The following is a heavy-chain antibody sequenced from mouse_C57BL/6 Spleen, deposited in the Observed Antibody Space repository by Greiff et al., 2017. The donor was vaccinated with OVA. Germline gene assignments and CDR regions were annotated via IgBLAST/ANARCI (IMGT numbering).Heavy chain of an antibody. Sequence: QVQLQQPGAELVKPGASVKLSCKASGYTFTSYWMHWVKQRPGQGLEWIGMIHPNSGSTNYNEKFKSKATLNVDKYSSTAYMQLSSRTSEDSAVYYCARFSYGSSYGYFDCWGHGTTLTVAS. CDR2: IHPNSGST. CDR1: GYTFTSYW. J-gene: IGHJ2*01. D-gene: IGHD1-1*01. CDR3: ARFSYGSSYGYFDC. V-gene: IGHV1-64*01.